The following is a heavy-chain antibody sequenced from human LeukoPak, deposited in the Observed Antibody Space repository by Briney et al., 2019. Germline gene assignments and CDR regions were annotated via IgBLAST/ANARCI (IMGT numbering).Heavy chain of an antibody. CDR2: ISAYNGNT. V-gene: IGHV1-18*01. CDR1: GYTFTSYG. Sequence: ASVKVSCKASGYTFTSYGISWVRQAPGQGLEWMGWISAYNGNTNYAQKLQGRVTMTTDTSTSTAYMELRSLRSDDTAVYYCARDRYYYDSSGYYPRFDYWGQGTLVTVSS. D-gene: IGHD3-22*01. CDR3: ARDRYYYDSSGYYPRFDY. J-gene: IGHJ4*02.